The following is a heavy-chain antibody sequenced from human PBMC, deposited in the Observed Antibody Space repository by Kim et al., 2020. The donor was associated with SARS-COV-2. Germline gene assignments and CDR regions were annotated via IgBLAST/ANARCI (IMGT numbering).Heavy chain of an antibody. D-gene: IGHD1-26*01. CDR2: NT. J-gene: IGHJ4*02. V-gene: IGHV1-18*01. CDR3: ARDRYSGSYDY. Sequence: NTDSAEKFQGRLTLTTDTSTSTAYMELRSLTSDDTAVYYCARDRYSGSYDYWGQGTQVTVSS.